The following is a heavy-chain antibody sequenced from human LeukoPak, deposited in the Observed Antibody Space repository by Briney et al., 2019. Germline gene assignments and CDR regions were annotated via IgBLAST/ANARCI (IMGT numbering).Heavy chain of an antibody. CDR1: GYIHTELS. Sequence: ASVKVSCKVSGYIHTELSIHWVRQAPGKGLEWMGGFDPQYGEGVYAQKFLGRVTMTEDTSTDTAYMELRSLSSDDTAVYYCATGAYTSGSFYFGDIFNWGQGTLVTVSS. CDR2: FDPQYGEG. CDR3: ATGAYTSGSFYFGDIFN. D-gene: IGHD3-10*01. V-gene: IGHV1-24*01. J-gene: IGHJ4*02.